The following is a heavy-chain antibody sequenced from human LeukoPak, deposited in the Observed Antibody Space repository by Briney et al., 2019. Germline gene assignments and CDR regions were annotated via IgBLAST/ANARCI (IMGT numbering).Heavy chain of an antibody. CDR3: ARDSYYYDGPNYFDY. CDR2: IKQDGSEK. CDR1: GFTFSSYW. V-gene: IGHV3-7*01. J-gene: IGHJ4*02. D-gene: IGHD3-22*01. Sequence: GGSLRLSCAASGFTFSSYWMSGVRQAPGKGLEWVANIKQDGSEKYYVDSVKGRFTISRDNAKNSLYLQINSLRAEDTAVYYCARDSYYYDGPNYFDYWGQGTLVTVSS.